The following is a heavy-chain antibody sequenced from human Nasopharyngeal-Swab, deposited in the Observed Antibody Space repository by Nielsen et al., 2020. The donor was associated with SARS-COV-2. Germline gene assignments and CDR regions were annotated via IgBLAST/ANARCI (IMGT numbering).Heavy chain of an antibody. CDR3: ARDMWYGDGGMDV. Sequence: GESLKISCAASGFTFSSYAMHWVRQAPGKGLEWVAVISYDGSNKYYADSVKGRFTTSRDNSKNTLYLQMNSLRAEDTAVYYCARDMWYGDGGMDVWGQGTTVTVSS. CDR2: ISYDGSNK. D-gene: IGHD4-17*01. J-gene: IGHJ6*02. V-gene: IGHV3-30-3*01. CDR1: GFTFSSYA.